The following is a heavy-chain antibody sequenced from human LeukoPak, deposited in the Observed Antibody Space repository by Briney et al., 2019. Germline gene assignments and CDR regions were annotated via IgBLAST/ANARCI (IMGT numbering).Heavy chain of an antibody. J-gene: IGHJ4*02. CDR1: GFTFSSYG. V-gene: IGHV3-23*01. Sequence: PGRSLRLSCAASGFTFSSYGMHWARQAPGKGLEWVSAISGSGGSTYYADSVKGRFTISRDNSKNTLYLQMNSLRAEDTAVYYCAKDVITAIDYWGQGTLVTVSS. CDR2: ISGSGGST. CDR3: AKDVITAIDY.